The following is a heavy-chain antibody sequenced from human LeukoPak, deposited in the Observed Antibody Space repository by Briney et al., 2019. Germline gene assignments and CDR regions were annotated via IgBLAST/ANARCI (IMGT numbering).Heavy chain of an antibody. CDR3: ARGGRRDGTVPTYYFYAMDV. J-gene: IGHJ6*02. V-gene: IGHV3-30*04. CDR2: LSYDGVNA. Sequence: PGGSLRLSCVVSGFSFSDNVFHWVRQAPGKGLEWVTYLSYDGVNAFYADSVKGRFTISRDTAGGTVSLQMDNLRVEDTAVYYCARGGRRDGTVPTYYFYAMDVWGQGTAVTVSS. D-gene: IGHD3-10*01. CDR1: GFSFSDNV.